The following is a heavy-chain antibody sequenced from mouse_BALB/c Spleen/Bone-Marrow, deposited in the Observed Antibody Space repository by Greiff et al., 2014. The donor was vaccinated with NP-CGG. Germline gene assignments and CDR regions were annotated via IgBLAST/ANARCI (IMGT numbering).Heavy chain of an antibody. CDR1: GFTFSSYA. D-gene: IGHD3-1*01. CDR2: ISSGGSYT. CDR3: ARDRGYFDY. Sequence: EVKLMESGGGLVKPGGSLKLSCAASGFTFSSYAMSWVRQSPEKRLEWVAEISSGGSYTYYPDTVTGRFTISRDNAKNTLYLEMSSLRSEDTAMYYCARDRGYFDYWGQGTTLTVPS. J-gene: IGHJ2*01. V-gene: IGHV5-9-4*01.